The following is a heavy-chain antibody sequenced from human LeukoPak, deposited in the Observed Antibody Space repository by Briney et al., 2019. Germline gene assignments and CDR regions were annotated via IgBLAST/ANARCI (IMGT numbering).Heavy chain of an antibody. CDR3: AKARDFWSGPLDY. D-gene: IGHD3-3*01. CDR2: ISWNSGSI. CDR1: GFTFDDYA. J-gene: IGHJ4*02. Sequence: PGGSLRLSCAASGFTFDDYAMHWARQAPGKGLEWVSGISWNSGSIGYADSVKGRFTISRDNAKNSLYLQMNSLRAEDMALYYCAKARDFWSGPLDYWGQGTLVTVSS. V-gene: IGHV3-9*03.